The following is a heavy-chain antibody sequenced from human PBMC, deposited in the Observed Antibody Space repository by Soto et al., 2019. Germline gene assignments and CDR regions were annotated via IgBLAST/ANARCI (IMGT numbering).Heavy chain of an antibody. CDR2: IYYSGST. J-gene: IGHJ5*02. CDR3: ARGPLDEYSSGWYRWYWFDP. D-gene: IGHD6-19*01. V-gene: IGHV4-59*01. Sequence: SETLSLTCTVSGGSISSYYWSWIRQPPGKGLEWIGYIYYSGSTNYNPSLKSRVTISVDTSKNQFSLKLSSVTAADTAVYYCARGPLDEYSSGWYRWYWFDPWGQGTLVTLAS. CDR1: GGSISSYY.